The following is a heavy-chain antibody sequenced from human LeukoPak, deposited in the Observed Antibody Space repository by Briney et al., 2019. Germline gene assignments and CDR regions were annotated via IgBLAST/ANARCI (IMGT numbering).Heavy chain of an antibody. CDR2: IYSGCST. V-gene: IGHV3-66*01. D-gene: IGHD1-26*01. CDR3: ARGGRRVGATTGGFGY. Sequence: SLRLAFSAAGFTVSSNYMSWVRQSPAKGLEWVAVIYSGCSTYFADTVKGRFTVSRDNPKNTLYLQMNSLRAEDTAVYYCARGGRRVGATTGGFGYWGQGTLVTVSS. CDR1: GFTVSSNY. J-gene: IGHJ4*02.